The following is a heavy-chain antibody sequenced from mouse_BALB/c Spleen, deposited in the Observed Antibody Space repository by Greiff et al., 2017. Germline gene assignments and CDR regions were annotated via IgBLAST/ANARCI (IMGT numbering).Heavy chain of an antibody. CDR2: IDPENGNT. J-gene: IGHJ2*01. V-gene: IGHV14-3*02. D-gene: IGHD2-2*01. Sequence: VQLKQSGAELVKPGASVKLSCTASGFNIKDTYMHWVKQRPEQGLEWIGWIDPENGNTIYDPKFQGKASITADTSSNTAYLQLSSLTSEDTAVYYCSRKGLGYVYFDYWGQGTTLTVSS. CDR3: SRKGLGYVYFDY. CDR1: GFNIKDTY.